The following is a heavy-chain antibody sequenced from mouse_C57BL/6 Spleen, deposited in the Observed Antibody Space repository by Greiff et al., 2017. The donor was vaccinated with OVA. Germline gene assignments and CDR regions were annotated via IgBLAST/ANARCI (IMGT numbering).Heavy chain of an antibody. CDR2: INPNNGGT. J-gene: IGHJ1*03. V-gene: IGHV1-26*01. CDR3: ARKNSSYWYFDV. Sequence: EVQLQQSGPELVKPGASVKISCKASGYTFTDYYMNWVKQSHGKSLEWIGDINPNNGGTSYNQKFKGKATLTVDKSSSTAYMELRSLTSEDSAVYYCARKNSSYWYFDVWGTGTTVTVSS. D-gene: IGHD1-1*01. CDR1: GYTFTDYY.